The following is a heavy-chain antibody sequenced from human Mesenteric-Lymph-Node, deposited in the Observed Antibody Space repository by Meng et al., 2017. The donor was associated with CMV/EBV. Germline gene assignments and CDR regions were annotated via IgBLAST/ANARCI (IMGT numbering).Heavy chain of an antibody. Sequence: GESLKISCTASGFTFGDYAMSWVRQAPGKGLEWVGFIRNKAYGGTTEYAASVKGRFTISRDDSKSIAYLQMNSLKTEDTAVYYCTRGRDTASYWGQGTLVTVSS. J-gene: IGHJ4*02. CDR1: GFTFGDYA. CDR3: TRGRDTASY. V-gene: IGHV3-49*04. D-gene: IGHD5-18*01. CDR2: IRNKAYGGTT.